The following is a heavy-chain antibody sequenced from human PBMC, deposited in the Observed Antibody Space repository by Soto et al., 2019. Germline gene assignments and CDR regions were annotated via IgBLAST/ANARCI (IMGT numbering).Heavy chain of an antibody. CDR1: GGSISSGGYF. V-gene: IGHV4-31*03. Sequence: QVQLQESGPALVKPSQTLSRTCTVSGGSISSGGYFWNWIRQHPGKGLEWIGYIYNSGSTYYNPSLKSRVTISVDTSKNQFSLKLSSVTAADTAVYYCARAGQYYYEQNDAFDIWGQGTMVTVSS. D-gene: IGHD3-22*01. CDR2: IYNSGST. CDR3: ARAGQYYYEQNDAFDI. J-gene: IGHJ3*02.